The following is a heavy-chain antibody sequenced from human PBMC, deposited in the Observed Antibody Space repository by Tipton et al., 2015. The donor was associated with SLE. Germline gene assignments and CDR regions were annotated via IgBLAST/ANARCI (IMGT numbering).Heavy chain of an antibody. Sequence: TLSLTCAVYGGSFSGYYWSWIRQPPGKGLEWIGEINHSGSTNYNPSLKSRVTISVDTSKNQFSLKLRSVTAADTAVYYCARRRVDYYGMDVWGQGTTVTVSS. D-gene: IGHD2-15*01. CDR2: INHSGST. CDR1: GGSFSGYY. V-gene: IGHV4-34*01. J-gene: IGHJ6*02. CDR3: ARRRVDYYGMDV.